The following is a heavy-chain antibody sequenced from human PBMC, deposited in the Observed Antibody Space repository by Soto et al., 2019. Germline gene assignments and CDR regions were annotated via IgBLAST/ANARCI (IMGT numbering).Heavy chain of an antibody. CDR1: GGSISSGGYS. Sequence: QLQLQESGSGLVKPSQTLSLTCAVSGGSISSGGYSWSWIRQPPGKGLEWIGYIYHSGSTYYNPSLKSRVTISVDRSKNAFDLKLSSVTAADTAVYYCARAGYYYDSSGYYIDAFDIWGQGTMVTVSS. J-gene: IGHJ3*02. CDR3: ARAGYYYDSSGYYIDAFDI. D-gene: IGHD3-22*01. V-gene: IGHV4-30-2*01. CDR2: IYHSGST.